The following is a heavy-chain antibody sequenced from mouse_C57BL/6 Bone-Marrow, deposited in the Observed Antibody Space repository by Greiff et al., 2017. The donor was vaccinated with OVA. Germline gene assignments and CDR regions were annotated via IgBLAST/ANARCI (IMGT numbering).Heavy chain of an antibody. V-gene: IGHV14-3*01. CDR3: ASSYYYGSSYCWYFDV. CDR2: IDPANGNT. D-gene: IGHD1-1*01. J-gene: IGHJ1*03. Sequence: VQLKQSVAELVRPGASVKLSCTASGFNITNTYMHWVKQRPEQGLEWIGRIDPANGNTKYAPKFQGKATITADTSSNTAYLQLSSLTSEDTAIYYCASSYYYGSSYCWYFDVWGTGTTVTVSS. CDR1: GFNITNTY.